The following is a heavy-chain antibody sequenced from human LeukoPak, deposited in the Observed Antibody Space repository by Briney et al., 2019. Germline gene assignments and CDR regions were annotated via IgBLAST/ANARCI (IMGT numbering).Heavy chain of an antibody. J-gene: IGHJ4*02. Sequence: GGSLRLSCAASGFTFSNYEMHWVRQAPGKGLEWVSYISSSGSIIYHADSVKGRFTISRDNAKNSLYLQMNSLRAEDTAIYYCAKEYTGTFSPFPSYFDNWGQGTLVTVSS. CDR1: GFTFSNYE. CDR2: ISSSGSII. V-gene: IGHV3-48*03. CDR3: AKEYTGTFSPFPSYFDN. D-gene: IGHD1-26*01.